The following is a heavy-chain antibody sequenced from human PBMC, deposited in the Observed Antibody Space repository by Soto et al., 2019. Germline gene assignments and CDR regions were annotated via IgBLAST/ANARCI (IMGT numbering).Heavy chain of an antibody. CDR1: GGSISSYY. CDR3: ARVESSSSPFDYYYYMDV. CDR2: IYYSGST. Sequence: SETLSLTCTVSGGSISSYYWSWIRQPPGKGLEWIWYIYYSGSTNYNPSLKSRVTISVDTSKNQFSLKLSSVTAADTAVYYCARVESSSSPFDYYYYMDVWGKGTTVTVSS. V-gene: IGHV4-59*01. D-gene: IGHD6-6*01. J-gene: IGHJ6*03.